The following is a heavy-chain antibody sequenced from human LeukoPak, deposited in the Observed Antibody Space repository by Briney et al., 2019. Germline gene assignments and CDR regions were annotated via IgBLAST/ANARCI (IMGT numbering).Heavy chain of an antibody. CDR1: GFTSSSYA. D-gene: IGHD1-26*01. J-gene: IGHJ3*02. CDR3: AKLRSGTTGNVEI. Sequence: GGSLRLSCAASGFTSSSYAMSWVRQAPGKGLEWVSAISGSGGNTYYADSVKGRFTISRDNSKNTLYLQMTSLRAEDSAAYYCAKLRSGTTGNVEIWGQGTMVTVSS. V-gene: IGHV3-23*01. CDR2: ISGSGGNT.